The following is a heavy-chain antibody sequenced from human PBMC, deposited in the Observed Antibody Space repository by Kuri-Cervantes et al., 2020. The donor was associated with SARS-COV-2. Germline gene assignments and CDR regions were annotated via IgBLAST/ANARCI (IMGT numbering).Heavy chain of an antibody. CDR1: GFTFSSYG. J-gene: IGHJ4*02. D-gene: IGHD3-3*01. CDR2: IRYDGSNK. V-gene: IGHV3-33*08. Sequence: GESLKISCAASGFTFSSYGMHWVRQAPGKGLEWVAFIRYDGSNKYYADSVKGRFTISRDNSKNTLYLQMNSLRAEDTAVYYCARQSGGFLEWTSPSPFDYWGQGTLVTVSS. CDR3: ARQSGGFLEWTSPSPFDY.